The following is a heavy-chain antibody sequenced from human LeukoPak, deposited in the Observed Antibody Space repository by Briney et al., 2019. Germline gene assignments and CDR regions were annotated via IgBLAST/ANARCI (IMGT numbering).Heavy chain of an antibody. Sequence: GGSLRLSCAASGFTFSSYAMSRVRQAPGKGLVWVSRVNSDGSTTNYADSVKGRFTISRDNAENTLYMRMNSLRPEDTAVYYCARGYYSSSRFDSWGQGTLVTVSS. V-gene: IGHV3-74*01. CDR3: ARGYYSSSRFDS. D-gene: IGHD6-13*01. CDR2: VNSDGSTT. J-gene: IGHJ4*02. CDR1: GFTFSSYA.